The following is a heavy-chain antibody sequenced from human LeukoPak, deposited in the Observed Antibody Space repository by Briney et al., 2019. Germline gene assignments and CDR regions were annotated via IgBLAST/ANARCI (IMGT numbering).Heavy chain of an antibody. V-gene: IGHV3-66*01. CDR1: GFTVSHSY. J-gene: IGHJ3*01. CDR2: IYNGGSA. Sequence: GGSLRLSCAVSGFTVSHSYMSWVRQAPGKGLEWVSVIYNGGSAYYADSVKGRFTISRDNSKNTLYLQMNSLRAEDTAVYYCARDLGTGSWGQGTMVTVSS. D-gene: IGHD1-26*01. CDR3: ARDLGTGS.